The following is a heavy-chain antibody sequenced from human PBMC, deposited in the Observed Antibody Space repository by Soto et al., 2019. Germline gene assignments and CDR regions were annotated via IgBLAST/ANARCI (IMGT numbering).Heavy chain of an antibody. CDR3: AEGFMGAIFYYGMDV. V-gene: IGHV3-23*01. Sequence: XGSLKLSCLASRFTFNTFAMSWVRQAPGKGLEWVSGISGSGGSTFYADSVKGRFTTSRDNSKNTLYLQMSSLRAEDTAVYYCAEGFMGAIFYYGMDVWGQGTTVTVSS. J-gene: IGHJ6*02. D-gene: IGHD1-26*01. CDR1: RFTFNTFA. CDR2: ISGSGGST.